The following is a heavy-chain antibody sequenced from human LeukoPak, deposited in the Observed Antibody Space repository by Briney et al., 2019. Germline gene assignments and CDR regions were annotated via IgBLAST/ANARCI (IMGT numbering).Heavy chain of an antibody. J-gene: IGHJ4*02. D-gene: IGHD3-3*01. CDR3: ATDRRITIFGVVTIDY. V-gene: IGHV1-24*01. CDR2: FDPEDGET. CDR1: GFTFSSYG. Sequence: GGSLRLSCAASGFTFSSYGMHWVRQAPGKGLEWMGGFDPEDGETIYAQKFQGRVTMTEDTSTDTAYMELSSLRSEDTTVYYCATDRRITIFGVVTIDYWGQGTLVTVSS.